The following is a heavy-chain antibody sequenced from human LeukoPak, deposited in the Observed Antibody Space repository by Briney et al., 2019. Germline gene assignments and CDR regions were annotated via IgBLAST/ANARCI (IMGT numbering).Heavy chain of an antibody. CDR2: ISWDGNTK. V-gene: IGHV3-30-3*01. CDR3: ARDLSERYSTDY. D-gene: IGHD1-26*01. J-gene: IGHJ4*02. CDR1: GLTFKKYA. Sequence: GGSLRLPCAVSGLTFKKYAIHWVRQAPGKGLEWVAFISWDGNTKYYADSVKGRFTISRDNSQNTLDLQMNSLRTEDTAVYYCARDLSERYSTDYWGQGTLVTVSS.